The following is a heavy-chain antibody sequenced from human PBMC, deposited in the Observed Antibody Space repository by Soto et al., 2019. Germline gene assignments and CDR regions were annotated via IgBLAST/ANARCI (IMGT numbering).Heavy chain of an antibody. CDR2: TYWNDDD. Sequence: SGPPLVNPTQTLTLTCIFSGFSLTPTGVGVRWFRQPPGKALEWLGLTYWNDDDRYRSSLRSRLTITKDTSKNQVVLTMTNMDPEDTATYXCAHRPGGSGWRYYFDYWGQGTLVTVSS. D-gene: IGHD6-19*01. CDR3: AHRPGGSGWRYYFDY. CDR1: GFSLTPTGVG. J-gene: IGHJ4*02. V-gene: IGHV2-5*01.